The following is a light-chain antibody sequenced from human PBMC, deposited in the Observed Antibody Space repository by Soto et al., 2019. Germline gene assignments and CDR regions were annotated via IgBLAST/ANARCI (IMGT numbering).Light chain of an antibody. CDR2: AAS. J-gene: IGKJ1*01. CDR3: HNYNSAPWT. Sequence: DIQMTQSPSSLSASVGDRVTITCRASQGISTYLAWYQQKPGKVPKLLIYAASTLQSGIPSRFSGSGSGTDFTLNISSLQPEDVAMYYCHNYNSAPWTFGRGIKVEIK. V-gene: IGKV1-27*01. CDR1: QGISTY.